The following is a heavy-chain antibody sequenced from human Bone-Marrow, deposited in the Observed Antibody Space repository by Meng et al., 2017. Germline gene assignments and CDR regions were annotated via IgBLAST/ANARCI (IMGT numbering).Heavy chain of an antibody. CDR3: ARPSRPGEFEAPAEYFQH. V-gene: IGHV3-30*01. Sequence: GESLKISCAASGFTFSSYAMHWVRQAPGKGLEWVAVISYDGSNKYYADSVKGRFTISRDNSKNTLYLQMNSLRAEDTAVYYCARPSRPGEFEAPAEYFQHWGQGTLVTVSS. CDR1: GFTFSSYA. J-gene: IGHJ1*01. CDR2: ISYDGSNK. D-gene: IGHD3-10*01.